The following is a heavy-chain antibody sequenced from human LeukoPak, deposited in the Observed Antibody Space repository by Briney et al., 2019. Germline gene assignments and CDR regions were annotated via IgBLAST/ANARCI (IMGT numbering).Heavy chain of an antibody. V-gene: IGHV3-30*18. D-gene: IGHD3-16*01. Sequence: RAGGSLRLSCAVSGITFTNAWMSWVRQAPGKGLEWVAVISYDGSNKDYADSVKGRFTISRDNTKNTLFLQMNSLRAEDTAVYYCAKEVRGDAFDIWGQGTMVTVSS. CDR3: AKEVRGDAFDI. CDR2: ISYDGSNK. CDR1: GITFTNAW. J-gene: IGHJ3*02.